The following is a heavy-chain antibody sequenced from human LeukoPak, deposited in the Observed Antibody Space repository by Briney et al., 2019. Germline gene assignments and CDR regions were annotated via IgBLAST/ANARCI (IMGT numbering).Heavy chain of an antibody. Sequence: SETLSLTCTVSGGSISSGSYYWSWIRQPAGKGLEWIGRIYTSGSTNYNPSLKSRVTISVDTSKNQFSLKLSSVTAADTAVYYCARAWDVWGKGTTVTISS. J-gene: IGHJ6*04. CDR3: ARAWDV. CDR1: GGSISSGSYY. CDR2: IYTSGST. V-gene: IGHV4-61*02.